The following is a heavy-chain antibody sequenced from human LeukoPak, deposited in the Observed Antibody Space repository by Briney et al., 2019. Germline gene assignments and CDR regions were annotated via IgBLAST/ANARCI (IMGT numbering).Heavy chain of an antibody. Sequence: SETLSLTCTVSSGSISNGGYYWVWIRQPPGKGLEWIGSIYYSGTSYYNPSLTSRVTISVDTSNNQFSLKLNSVTAADTAVYYCARAVMVAVAGGRFDYWGQGTLVTVSS. CDR1: SGSISNGGYY. CDR3: ARAVMVAVAGGRFDY. D-gene: IGHD6-19*01. CDR2: IYYSGTS. J-gene: IGHJ4*02. V-gene: IGHV4-39*07.